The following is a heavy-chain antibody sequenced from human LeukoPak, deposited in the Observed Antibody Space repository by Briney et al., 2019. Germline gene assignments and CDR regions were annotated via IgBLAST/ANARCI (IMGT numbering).Heavy chain of an antibody. J-gene: IGHJ6*02. CDR3: AKAPYYYSGMDV. CDR2: IGGSGGNR. V-gene: IGHV3-23*01. CDR1: GFTFSSYW. Sequence: GALRLSCAASGFTFSSYWMSWVRQAPGKGLEWVSSIGGSGGNRHYGGSVKGRFTVSRDNSKNTLHLQMNSLRVEDTAVYYCAKAPYYYSGMDVWGQGTTVTVSS.